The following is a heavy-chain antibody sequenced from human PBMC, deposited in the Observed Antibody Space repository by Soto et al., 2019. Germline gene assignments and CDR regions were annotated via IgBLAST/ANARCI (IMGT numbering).Heavy chain of an antibody. CDR1: GYSFSDYY. J-gene: IGHJ6*03. CDR2: INPNSGDT. V-gene: IGHV1-2*06. Sequence: QVQLVQSGAEVKKPGASVTVSCKASGYSFSDYYLHWVRQAPGQGPEWMGRINPNSGDTKFAQKFQGRVTMTRDTSVRTAFMELNWLKPGYTAVYYCARESGGATATLDYYYFYMDIWGKGTTVTVSS. CDR3: ARESGGATATLDYYYFYMDI. D-gene: IGHD5-12*01.